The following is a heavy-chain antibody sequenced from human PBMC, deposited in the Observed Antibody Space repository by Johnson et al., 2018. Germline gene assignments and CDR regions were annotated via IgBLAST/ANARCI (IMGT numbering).Heavy chain of an antibody. Sequence: QVQLVESGGGVVQXKRSLRLXCAASELTFSSYEMHWVRQAPGKGPEWMAVISQDGRYKYYADSVKGRITISRDNSKKTLYVQMNSLRPEDTAVYYCATGGYRRSGPPDVWGKGTTVTVSS. V-gene: IGHV3-30*03. D-gene: IGHD3-3*01. CDR2: ISQDGRYK. J-gene: IGHJ6*04. CDR1: ELTFSSYE. CDR3: ATGGYRRSGPPDV.